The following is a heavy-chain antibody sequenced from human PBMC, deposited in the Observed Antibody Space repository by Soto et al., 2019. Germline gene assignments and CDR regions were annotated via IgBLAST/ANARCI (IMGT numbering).Heavy chain of an antibody. CDR1: GYTFTGYY. CDR3: AILSTVTTTFDY. J-gene: IGHJ4*02. Sequence: QVQLVKSGAEVKKPGASVKVSCKASGYTFTGYYMHWVRQAPGHGLEWMGWINPNSGGTNYAQKFQGWVTMTRDTSISTAYMELSRLRSDDTAVYYCAILSTVTTTFDYWGQGTLVTVSS. V-gene: IGHV1-2*04. D-gene: IGHD4-17*01. CDR2: INPNSGGT.